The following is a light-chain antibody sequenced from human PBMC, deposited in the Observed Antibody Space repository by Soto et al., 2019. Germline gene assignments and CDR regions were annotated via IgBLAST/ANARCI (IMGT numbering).Light chain of an antibody. V-gene: IGKV3-15*01. CDR2: DTT. CDR3: KHYNNGPLT. CDR1: QGIGDT. J-gene: IGKJ4*01. Sequence: EVVMRDSPAPLSVYPGEGATLFPRDSQGIGDTLAWYQHKPGQTPRLLIYDTTARATGVPTRFSGSRSGAEFTLAINRLQPQDFEVYSCKHYNNGPLTFGGGTKVDIK.